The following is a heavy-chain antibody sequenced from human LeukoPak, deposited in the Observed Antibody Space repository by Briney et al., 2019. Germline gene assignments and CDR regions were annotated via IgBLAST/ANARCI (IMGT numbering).Heavy chain of an antibody. J-gene: IGHJ5*02. CDR2: IYYTGST. Sequence: PSETLSLTCSVSGASLSTSPYYWGWIRQPPGKGLEWIGNIYYTGSTYYNVSLNSRVTISIDTSKNLFSLRLNSMTAADTAVYYCARYLWAAATTWFDPWGQGILVTVSS. CDR1: GASLSTSPYY. CDR3: ARYLWAAATTWFDP. V-gene: IGHV4-39*01. D-gene: IGHD6-13*01.